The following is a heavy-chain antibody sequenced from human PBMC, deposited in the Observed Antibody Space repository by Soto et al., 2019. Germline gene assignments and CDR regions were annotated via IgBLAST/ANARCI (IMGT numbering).Heavy chain of an antibody. Sequence: QVQLVESGGGVVQPGRSLRLSCAASGFTFSSYGMHWVRQAPGKGLEWVAVIWYDGSNKYHADSVKGRFTISRDNSKNTLYLQMNSLRAEDTAVYYCARDSYCTNGVCYYFDYWGQGTLVTVSS. J-gene: IGHJ4*02. V-gene: IGHV3-33*01. D-gene: IGHD2-8*01. CDR1: GFTFSSYG. CDR2: IWYDGSNK. CDR3: ARDSYCTNGVCYYFDY.